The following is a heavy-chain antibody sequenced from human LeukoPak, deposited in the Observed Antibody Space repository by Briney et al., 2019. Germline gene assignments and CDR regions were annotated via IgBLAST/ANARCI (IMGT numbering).Heavy chain of an antibody. CDR2: INPNSGGT. V-gene: IGHV1-2*02. J-gene: IGHJ3*01. D-gene: IGHD3-16*01. CDR1: GYTFTGYY. Sequence: ASVKVSCKTSGYTFTGYYIHWVRQAPGQGLEWMGWINPNSGGTNYAQKFQGRITMTRDTSISTAYMELSSLRSDDTAVYYCAREGGEDAFDVWGQGTMVTVSS. CDR3: AREGGEDAFDV.